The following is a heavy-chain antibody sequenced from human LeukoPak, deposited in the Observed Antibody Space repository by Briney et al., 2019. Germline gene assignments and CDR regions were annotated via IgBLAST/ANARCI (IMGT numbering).Heavy chain of an antibody. CDR2: IKQDGSEK. V-gene: IGHV3-7*01. CDR3: ARDSGSLEAFDI. J-gene: IGHJ3*02. D-gene: IGHD1-26*01. CDR1: RFTFSSYW. Sequence: GGSLRLSCAASRFTFSSYWVSWVRQAPGKGLEWVANIKQDGSEKYYVDSVKGRFTISRDNAKNSLYLQMNSLRAEDTAVYYCARDSGSLEAFDIWGQGTMVTVSS.